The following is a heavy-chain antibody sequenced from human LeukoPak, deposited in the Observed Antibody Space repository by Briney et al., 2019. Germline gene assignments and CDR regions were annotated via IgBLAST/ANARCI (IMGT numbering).Heavy chain of an antibody. D-gene: IGHD2-2*01. Sequence: GGSLRLSCAASGFTFSSYSMNWVRQAPGKGLEWVSYISSSSTIYYADSLKGRFTISRDDAENSLYLQMNSLRAEGTAVYYCARDSSVTAAPIDYWGQGTLVTVSS. CDR3: ARDSSVTAAPIDY. V-gene: IGHV3-48*01. J-gene: IGHJ4*02. CDR1: GFTFSSYS. CDR2: ISSSSTI.